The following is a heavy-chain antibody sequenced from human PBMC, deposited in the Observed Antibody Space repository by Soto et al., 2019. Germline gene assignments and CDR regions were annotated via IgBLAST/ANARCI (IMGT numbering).Heavy chain of an antibody. CDR2: IKGDGSDA. CDR3: ARDPVTSD. V-gene: IGHV3-7*03. CDR1: GFTLSNFY. J-gene: IGHJ4*02. Sequence: GGSLRLSCAASGFTLSNFYISWVRQAPGKGLEWLGNIKGDGSDAHYVDSVKGRFTISRDNAGNSIYLQMNNLRAEDTAMYYCARDPVTSDWGQGTLVTVSS.